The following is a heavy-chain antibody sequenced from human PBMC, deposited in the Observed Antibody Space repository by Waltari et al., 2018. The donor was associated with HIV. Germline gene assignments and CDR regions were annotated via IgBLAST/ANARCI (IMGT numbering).Heavy chain of an antibody. CDR1: GFTFDDYA. J-gene: IGHJ4*02. CDR3: AKDIGYSSGWSPGYYFDY. V-gene: IGHV3-9*01. CDR2: ISWNSGSI. D-gene: IGHD6-19*01. Sequence: EVQLVESGRGLVQPGRSLRLSCAASGFTFDDYAMHWVRQAPGKGLEWVSGISWNSGSIGYADSVKGRFTISRDNAKNSLYLQMNSLRAEDTALYYCAKDIGYSSGWSPGYYFDYWGQGTLVTVSS.